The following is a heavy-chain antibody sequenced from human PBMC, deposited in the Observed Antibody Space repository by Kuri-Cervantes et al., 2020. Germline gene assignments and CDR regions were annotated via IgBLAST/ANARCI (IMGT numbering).Heavy chain of an antibody. CDR1: GYTFTGYY. CDR3: AREKRGYYDSSGYHPCDY. J-gene: IGHJ4*02. D-gene: IGHD3-22*01. Sequence: ASVKVSCKASGYTFTGYYMHWVRQAPGQGLEWMGWINPNSGGTNYAQKFQGRVTMTRDTSISTAYMELSRLRPDDTAVYYCAREKRGYYDSSGYHPCDYWGQGTLVTVSS. CDR2: INPNSGGT. V-gene: IGHV1-2*02.